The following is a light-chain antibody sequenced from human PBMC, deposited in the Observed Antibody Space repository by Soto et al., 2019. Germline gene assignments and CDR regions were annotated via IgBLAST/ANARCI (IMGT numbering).Light chain of an antibody. CDR2: GVS. Sequence: QSVLTQPASVSGSPGQSITISCTGTSSDVGSYNLVSWYQQHPGKAPKLMIYGVSKWPSGVSDRFSGSKSGDTASLTISGLQAEDEADYYCCSYAGVNTFYVFGTGTKLTVL. V-gene: IGLV2-23*02. CDR1: SSDVGSYNL. J-gene: IGLJ1*01. CDR3: CSYAGVNTFYV.